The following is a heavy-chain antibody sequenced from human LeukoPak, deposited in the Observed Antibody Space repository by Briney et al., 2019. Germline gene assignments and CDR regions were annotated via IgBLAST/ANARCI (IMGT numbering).Heavy chain of an antibody. V-gene: IGHV3-7*03. CDR2: IKLDGSEK. D-gene: IGHD3-9*01. CDR1: GFTFGKYW. Sequence: SGGSLRLSCVASGFTFGKYWMSWVRQAPGKGLEWGANIKLDGSEKNYVDSVKGRFTISRDNTKNSLYLQMNSLRVEDTAVFYCARDQYDTRSRRGNFDSWGQGTLVTVSS. J-gene: IGHJ4*02. CDR3: ARDQYDTRSRRGNFDS.